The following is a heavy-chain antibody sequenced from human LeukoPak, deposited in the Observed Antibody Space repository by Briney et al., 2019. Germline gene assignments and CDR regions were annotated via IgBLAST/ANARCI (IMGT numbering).Heavy chain of an antibody. CDR3: ARVQPWGYTYGIAYAFDI. D-gene: IGHD5-18*01. Sequence: PSETLSLTCTVSGGSISSGDYYWSWIRQPPGKGLEWIGYISYSGSTYYNLSLKSRVTISVDTSKNQFSLKLSSVTAADTAVYYCARVQPWGYTYGIAYAFDIWGQGTMVTVSS. CDR2: ISYSGST. J-gene: IGHJ3*02. CDR1: GGSISSGDYY. V-gene: IGHV4-30-4*01.